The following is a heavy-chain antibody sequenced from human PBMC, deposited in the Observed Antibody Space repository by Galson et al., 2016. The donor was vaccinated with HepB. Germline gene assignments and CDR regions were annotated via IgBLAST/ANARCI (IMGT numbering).Heavy chain of an antibody. V-gene: IGHV3-23*01. D-gene: IGHD7-27*01. J-gene: IGHJ6*02. CDR1: GFTFSNYA. CDR3: AKGPADVTGGMDV. Sequence: SLRLSCADSGFTFSNYAMYWVRLAPGKGLSWVSGINGNGAGTHYAGSVKGRFTISRGNSKNTLYLQMNSLRAEDTAIYYCAKGPADVTGGMDVWGQGTTVTVSS. CDR2: INGNGAGT.